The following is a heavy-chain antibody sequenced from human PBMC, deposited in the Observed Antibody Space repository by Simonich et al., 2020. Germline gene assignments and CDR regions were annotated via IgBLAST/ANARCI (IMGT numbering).Heavy chain of an antibody. CDR3: ARCGLVNYDILTGYHTWFDP. CDR2: INHRGSN. J-gene: IGHJ5*02. D-gene: IGHD3-9*01. V-gene: IGHV4-34*01. Sequence: QVQLQQWGAGLLKPSETLSLTCAVYGWSFSVYYWSWIRQPPGRGVEWIGDINHRGSNNYTPSLKRRVTISVDTSKNQFSLKLSAVTAADTAVYYCARCGLVNYDILTGYHTWFDPWGQGTLVTVSS. CDR1: GWSFSVYY.